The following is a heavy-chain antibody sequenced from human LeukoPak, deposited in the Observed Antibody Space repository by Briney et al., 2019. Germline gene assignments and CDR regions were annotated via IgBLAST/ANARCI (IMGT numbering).Heavy chain of an antibody. J-gene: IGHJ4*02. Sequence: SETLSLTCTVSGGSISSSSYYWGWIRQPPGKGLEWIGSIYYSGSTYYNPSLKSRVTISVDTSKNQFPLKLSSVTAADTAVYYCARGQWLMNFDYWGQGTLVTVSS. V-gene: IGHV4-39*01. CDR2: IYYSGST. D-gene: IGHD6-19*01. CDR3: ARGQWLMNFDY. CDR1: GGSISSSSYY.